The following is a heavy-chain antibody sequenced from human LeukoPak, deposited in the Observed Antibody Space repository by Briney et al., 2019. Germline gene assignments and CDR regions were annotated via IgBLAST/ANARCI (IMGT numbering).Heavy chain of an antibody. Sequence: SETLSLTCTVSGGSIRSSYYYWGWIRQPPGKGLEWIGSIYDSGSTYYNPSLKSRVTISVDTSKNQFSLKLNSVTDADTAVYYCATSGYYYDSNGWHLGDDYWAREPWSPSPQ. CDR3: ATSGYYYDSNGWHLGDDY. CDR2: IYDSGST. CDR1: GGSIRSSYYY. J-gene: IGHJ4*02. V-gene: IGHV4-39*01. D-gene: IGHD3-22*01.